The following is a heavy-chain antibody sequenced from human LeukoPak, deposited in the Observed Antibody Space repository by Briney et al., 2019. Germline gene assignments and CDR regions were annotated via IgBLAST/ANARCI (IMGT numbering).Heavy chain of an antibody. CDR2: VYYSGST. Sequence: SETLSLTCAVSGYSISSGYYWGWIRQPPGKGLEWIGSVYYSGSTYYNPSLKSRVTISVDTSKNHFSLKLSSVTAADTAVYYCARPSSSGWPRGSFDIWGQGTMVTVSS. D-gene: IGHD6-19*01. CDR3: ARPSSSGWPRGSFDI. J-gene: IGHJ3*02. V-gene: IGHV4-38-2*01. CDR1: GYSISSGYY.